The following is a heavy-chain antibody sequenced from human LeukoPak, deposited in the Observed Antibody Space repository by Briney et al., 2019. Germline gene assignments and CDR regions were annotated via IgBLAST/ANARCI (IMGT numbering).Heavy chain of an antibody. CDR1: GFIFNTAW. CDR2: IKSKSDGGTI. D-gene: IGHD2-15*01. J-gene: IGHJ4*02. CDR3: VTEGYCSGGSCYYY. V-gene: IGHV3-15*01. Sequence: GGSLRLSCATSGFIFNTAWMSWVRQAPGKGLEWVGRIKSKSDGGTIEYPAPVKGSFTISRDDSKNTLYLQMNSLKTEDTAVYYCVTEGYCSGGSCYYYWGQGTLVSVSS.